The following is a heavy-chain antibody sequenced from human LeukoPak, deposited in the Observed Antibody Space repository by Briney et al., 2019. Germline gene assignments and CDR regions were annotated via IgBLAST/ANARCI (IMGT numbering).Heavy chain of an antibody. Sequence: GGSLRLSCIVSGFTVSTTLMDWVRQAPGKGPEWVSLISADGATVYADSVKGRFTISRDISKNMVYLQMNSLRAEDSAVYYCTRDRAGRQLWVEFDLWGRGTLVTVSS. J-gene: IGHJ5*02. CDR2: ISADGAT. V-gene: IGHV3-53*05. CDR3: TRDRAGRQLWVEFDL. CDR1: GFTVSTTL. D-gene: IGHD5-18*01.